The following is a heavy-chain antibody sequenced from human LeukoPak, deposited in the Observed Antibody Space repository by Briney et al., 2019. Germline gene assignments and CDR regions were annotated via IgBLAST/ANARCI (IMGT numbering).Heavy chain of an antibody. CDR3: ARVLPRYSRPIREMSWFDP. CDR2: ISAYNGNT. CDR1: GYTFTSYG. V-gene: IGHV1-18*01. D-gene: IGHD6-13*01. J-gene: IGHJ5*02. Sequence: ASVKVSCKASGYTFTSYGISWVRQAPGQGLEWMGWISAYNGNTNYAQKLQGRVTMTTDTSTSTAYMELRSLRSDDTAVYYCARVLPRYSRPIREMSWFDPWGQGTLVTVSS.